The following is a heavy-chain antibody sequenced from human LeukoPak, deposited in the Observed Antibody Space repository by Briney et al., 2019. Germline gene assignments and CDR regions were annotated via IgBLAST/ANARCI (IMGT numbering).Heavy chain of an antibody. V-gene: IGHV4-59*08. CDR2: VYYSGST. Sequence: PSETLSLTSSVPVGSISGYYSSWIRQPPGNGLEWIANVYYSGSTNYNPSLRSRVTISVDTSKNQFSLKLSSVTAADTAVYYCGRVGHLAAAGTYDIWGQGILVTVSS. D-gene: IGHD6-13*01. CDR1: VGSISGYY. CDR3: GRVGHLAAAGTYDI. J-gene: IGHJ4*02.